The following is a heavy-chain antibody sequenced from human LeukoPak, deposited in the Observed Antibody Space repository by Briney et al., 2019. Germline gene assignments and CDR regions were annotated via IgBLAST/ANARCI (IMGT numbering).Heavy chain of an antibody. V-gene: IGHV7-4-1*02. Sequence: ASVNASRKASGYTLSTYGMNCVRQAPGQGLGWMGWINTDTGTPTYAQGFTGRFVFSLDTSVNTAYLQISSLKADDTAVYYCARALRWLQLDYWGQGTLVAVSS. CDR3: ARALRWLQLDY. J-gene: IGHJ4*02. D-gene: IGHD5-24*01. CDR2: INTDTGTP. CDR1: GYTLSTYG.